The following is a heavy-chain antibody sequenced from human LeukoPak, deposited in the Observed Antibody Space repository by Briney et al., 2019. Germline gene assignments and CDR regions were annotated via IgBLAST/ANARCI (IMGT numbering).Heavy chain of an antibody. V-gene: IGHV3-21*04. CDR2: ISSSSNYI. CDR3: AKASGYSFGHFDY. D-gene: IGHD5-18*01. CDR1: GFTFSIYS. Sequence: GGSLRLSCAASGFTFSIYSMNWVRQAPGKGLEWVSSISSSSNYIYYADSLKGRFTISRDNAKNSLYLQMNNLRPEDTALYYCAKASGYSFGHFDYWGQGTLVTVSS. J-gene: IGHJ4*02.